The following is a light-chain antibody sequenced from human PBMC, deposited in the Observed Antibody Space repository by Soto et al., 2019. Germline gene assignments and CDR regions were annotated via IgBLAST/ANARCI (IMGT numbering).Light chain of an antibody. CDR1: SSDVGGYNY. CDR2: DVT. J-gene: IGLJ1*01. Sequence: QSALTQPASVSGSPGQSITISCTGTSSDVGGYNYVSWYQQHPGKAPTLMIYDVTNRPSRISNRFSGSKSGNTASLTISVLQAEDEADYYCSSYTSTSTYVFGTGTKLTVL. CDR3: SSYTSTSTYV. V-gene: IGLV2-14*01.